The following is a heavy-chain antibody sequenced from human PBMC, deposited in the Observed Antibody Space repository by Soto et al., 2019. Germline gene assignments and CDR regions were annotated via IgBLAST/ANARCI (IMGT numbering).Heavy chain of an antibody. V-gene: IGHV3-21*01. D-gene: IGHD6-13*01. J-gene: IGHJ4*02. CDR1: GFTFSSYN. CDR3: ARWQQQPGFDF. CDR2: ISSSGSYI. Sequence: EVQLVESGGGLVKPGGSLRLSCAASGFTFSSYNMNWVRQAPGKGLEWVSSISSSGSYIYYADSVKGRFTISRDNANNSLYLQMNSLRAEDTAVYYCARWQQQPGFDFRGQGTLVTVSS.